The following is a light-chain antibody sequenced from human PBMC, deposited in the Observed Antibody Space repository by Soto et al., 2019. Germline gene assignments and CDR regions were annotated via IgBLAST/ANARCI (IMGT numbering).Light chain of an antibody. Sequence: DIQMTQSPSSLSASVRDRVTITCRASQSIGTFLNWYHQKPGKAPKLLIYSASGLQTGVPSRFSGSGSGTDFTLTINSLQPEDFATYYCQQRYSIPYTFGQGTKLEIK. V-gene: IGKV1-39*01. CDR2: SAS. J-gene: IGKJ2*01. CDR1: QSIGTF. CDR3: QQRYSIPYT.